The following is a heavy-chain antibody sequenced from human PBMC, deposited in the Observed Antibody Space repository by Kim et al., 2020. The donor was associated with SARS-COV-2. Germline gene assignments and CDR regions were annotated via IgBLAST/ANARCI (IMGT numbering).Heavy chain of an antibody. D-gene: IGHD3-9*01. Sequence: ASVKVSCKASGYSFTSYIMYWVRQAPGQGLEWVGWINAGNGNTKYSQRFHDRVTLTLDTFATTVYMELSGLRPEDTAMYYCVRDLKDYDVLYLGDYWGQGTLVTISS. V-gene: IGHV1-3*01. CDR2: INAGNGNT. CDR3: VRDLKDYDVLYLGDY. CDR1: GYSFTSYI. J-gene: IGHJ4*02.